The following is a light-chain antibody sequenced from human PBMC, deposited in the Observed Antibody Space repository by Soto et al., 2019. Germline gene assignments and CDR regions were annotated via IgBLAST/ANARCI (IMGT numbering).Light chain of an antibody. CDR2: DAS. J-gene: IGKJ4*01. Sequence: DIQMTQSPSTLSASVGDRVTITCQSGQYISNYLNWYQQKPGKAPKLLIYDASNLETGVPSRFSGSGSGTDFTFTISSLQPEDIATYYCQQYDNLPLTFGGGTKVDIK. V-gene: IGKV1-33*01. CDR3: QQYDNLPLT. CDR1: QYISNY.